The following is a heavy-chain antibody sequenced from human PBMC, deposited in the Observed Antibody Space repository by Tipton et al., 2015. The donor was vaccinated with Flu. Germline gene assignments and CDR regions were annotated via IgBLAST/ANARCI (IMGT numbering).Heavy chain of an antibody. CDR2: IYYSGST. J-gene: IGHJ3*02. CDR1: GGSISSYY. V-gene: IGHV4-59*01. CDR3: ARAGGLYAFDI. Sequence: TLSLTCTVSGGSISSYYWSWIRQPPGKGLEWIGYIYYSGSTNYNPSLKSRVTISADTSKNQFSLKLSSVTAADTAVYYCARAGGLYAFDIWGQGTMVTVSS. D-gene: IGHD1-26*01.